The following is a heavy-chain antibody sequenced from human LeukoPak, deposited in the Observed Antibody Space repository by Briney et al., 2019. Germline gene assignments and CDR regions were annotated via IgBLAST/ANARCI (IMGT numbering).Heavy chain of an antibody. J-gene: IGHJ4*02. CDR2: IYYSGST. CDR3: ARAVPSGGSCYEDY. V-gene: IGHV4-59*12. CDR1: GGSIFSYY. Sequence: SETLSLTCTVSGGSIFSYYWSWIRQPPGKGLEWMGYIYYSGSTNYNPSLKSPVTISVDTSKNQFSLKLSSVTAAGSAVYYCARAVPSGGSCYEDYWGQGTLVTVSS. D-gene: IGHD2-15*01.